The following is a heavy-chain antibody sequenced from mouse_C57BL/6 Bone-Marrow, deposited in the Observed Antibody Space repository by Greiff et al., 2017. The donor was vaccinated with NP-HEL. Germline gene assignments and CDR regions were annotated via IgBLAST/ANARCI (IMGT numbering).Heavy chain of an antibody. CDR3: ARKGTVVPFDY. D-gene: IGHD1-1*01. CDR2: IDPSDSYT. Sequence: QVQLQQPGAELVKPGASVKLSCKASGYTFTSYWMQWVKQRPGQGLEWIGEIDPSDSYTNYNQKFKGQATLPVDTSSSTAYMQHSSLTSEDSAVYYCARKGTVVPFDYWGQGTTLTVSS. J-gene: IGHJ2*01. V-gene: IGHV1-50*01. CDR1: GYTFTSYW.